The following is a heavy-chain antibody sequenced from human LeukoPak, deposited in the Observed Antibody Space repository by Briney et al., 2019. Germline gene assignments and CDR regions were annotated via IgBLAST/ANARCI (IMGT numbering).Heavy chain of an antibody. CDR1: GHTFSGYY. CDR3: VRDRPHNWFDP. CDR2: IKPDSGDT. V-gene: IGHV1-2*02. J-gene: IGHJ5*02. Sequence: ASVKVSCKASGHTFSGYYIHWVRQAPGQGLEWMGLIKPDSGDTNYAQTFRGRVTMTRDTSITTAYMELNRLTSDDTAVYYCVRDRPHNWFDPWGQGTLVTVSS.